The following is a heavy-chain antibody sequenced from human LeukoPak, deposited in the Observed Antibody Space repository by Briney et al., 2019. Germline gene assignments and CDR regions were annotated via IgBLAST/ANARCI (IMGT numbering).Heavy chain of an antibody. D-gene: IGHD3-10*02. CDR1: GFTFSSYG. V-gene: IGHV3-30*18. Sequence: GGSLRLSCAASGFTFSSYGVHWVRQAPGKGLEWVAVISYDGSNKYYADSVKGRFTISRDNSKNTLYLQMNSLRAEDTAVYYCAELGITMIGGVWGKGTTVTISS. CDR3: AELGITMIGGV. J-gene: IGHJ6*04. CDR2: ISYDGSNK.